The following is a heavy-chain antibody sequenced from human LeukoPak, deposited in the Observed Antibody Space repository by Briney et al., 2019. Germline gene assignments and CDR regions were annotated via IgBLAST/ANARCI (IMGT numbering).Heavy chain of an antibody. CDR2: MNPNSGNT. CDR1: GYTFTSYD. V-gene: IGHV1-8*01. CDR3: ARVNSSSWYSPELLDY. J-gene: IGHJ4*02. Sequence: ASVKVSCKASGYTFTSYDINWVRQATGQGLEWMGWMNPNSGNTGYAQKFQGRVTMTTDTSTSTAYMELRSLRSDDTAVYYCARVNSSSWYSPELLDYWGQGTLVTVSS. D-gene: IGHD6-13*01.